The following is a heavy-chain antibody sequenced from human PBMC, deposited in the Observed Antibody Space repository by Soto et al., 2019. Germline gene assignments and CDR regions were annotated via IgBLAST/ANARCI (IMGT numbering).Heavy chain of an antibody. V-gene: IGHV4-59*08. D-gene: IGHD6-13*01. J-gene: IGHJ5*02. Sequence: QVQLQESGPGLVKPSETLSLTCTVSGGSISSYYWSWIRQPPGKGLEWIGYIYYSGSTNYNPSLKSRVTISVDTSKNQFSLKLSSVTAADTAVYYCARHFVQQQGEGGWFDPWGQGTLVTVSS. CDR3: ARHFVQQQGEGGWFDP. CDR1: GGSISSYY. CDR2: IYYSGST.